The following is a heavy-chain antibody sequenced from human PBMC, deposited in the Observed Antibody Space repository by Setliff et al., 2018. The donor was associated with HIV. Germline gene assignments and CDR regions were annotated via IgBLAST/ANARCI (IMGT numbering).Heavy chain of an antibody. CDR1: RGTFSSYG. CDR3: ARDRMGGYYDSSGYYGAFDI. D-gene: IGHD3-22*01. V-gene: IGHV1-69*10. Sequence: SVKVSCKASRGTFSSYGFNWVRQAPGQGLEWMGGIIPILGIASYAQKFQGRVTMTRDTSTSTVYMELSSLRSEDTAVYYCARDRMGGYYDSSGYYGAFDIWGQGTMVTVSS. J-gene: IGHJ3*02. CDR2: IIPILGIA.